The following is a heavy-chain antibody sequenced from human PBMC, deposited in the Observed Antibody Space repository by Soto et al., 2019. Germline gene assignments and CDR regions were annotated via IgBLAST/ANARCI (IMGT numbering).Heavy chain of an antibody. Sequence: QVQLVQSGAEVKKPGASVKVSCKASGYIFTTYDINWVRQAHGHGLEWMGWMNPNTGNTAYAQKFQGRVTMTRNTSITTAYMELSSLTSGDTGVYYCTRGTHNYKFDPWGQGTLVTVSS. CDR3: TRGTHNYKFDP. CDR2: MNPNTGNT. V-gene: IGHV1-8*01. D-gene: IGHD4-4*01. CDR1: GYIFTTYD. J-gene: IGHJ5*02.